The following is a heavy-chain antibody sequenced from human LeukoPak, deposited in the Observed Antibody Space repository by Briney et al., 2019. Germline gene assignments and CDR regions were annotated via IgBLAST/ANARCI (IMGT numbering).Heavy chain of an antibody. D-gene: IGHD2-2*01. CDR2: ISYDGSNK. J-gene: IGHJ5*02. V-gene: IGHV3-30-3*01. Sequence: PGRSLRLSCAASGFTFSSYAMHWVRQAPGKGLEWVAVISYDGSNKYYADSVKGRFTISRDNSKNTLYLQMNSLRAEDTAVYYCASLPSIVVVPAARTNWFDPWGQGTLVTVSS. CDR3: ASLPSIVVVPAARTNWFDP. CDR1: GFTFSSYA.